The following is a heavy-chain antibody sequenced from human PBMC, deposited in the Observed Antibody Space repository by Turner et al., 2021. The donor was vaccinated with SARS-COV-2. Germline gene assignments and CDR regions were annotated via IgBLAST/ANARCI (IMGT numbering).Heavy chain of an antibody. J-gene: IGHJ4*02. CDR2: IDSSSSTI. Sequence: EVHLVESGGGLVQPGGSLRLSCVASGFTFSTYSMNWVRQAPGKGLEWVSYIDSSSSTIYYADSVKGRFTISRDNAKNSLYLQMNGLRADDTAVYYCASPFDYWGQGTLVTVSS. CDR1: GFTFSTYS. CDR3: ASPFDY. V-gene: IGHV3-48*01.